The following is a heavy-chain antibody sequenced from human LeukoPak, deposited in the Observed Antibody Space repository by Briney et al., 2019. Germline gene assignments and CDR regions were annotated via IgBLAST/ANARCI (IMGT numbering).Heavy chain of an antibody. V-gene: IGHV3-48*03. CDR2: ISGSGRTI. CDR1: GFVFRSHD. D-gene: IGHD6-19*01. J-gene: IGHJ4*02. CDR3: AKTDGSSAWYLWFGRFHY. Sequence: GGSLRLSCAASGFVFRSHDMKWVREARGKGLERVSYISGSGRTIHYADSVKGRFTISRDNAKNSLYLQMNSLRAEDTALYYCAKTDGSSAWYLWFGRFHYWGQGTLVTVSP.